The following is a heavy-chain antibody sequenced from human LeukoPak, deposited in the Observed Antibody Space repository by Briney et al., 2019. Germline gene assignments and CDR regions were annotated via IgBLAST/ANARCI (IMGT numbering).Heavy chain of an antibody. CDR2: INHLEST. Sequence: SETLSLTCAVYGQSFSGYYWSWIRQPPGKGLEWIGEINHLESTNYNPSLKSQVTISVDTSKNQFSLRLSSVTAADTAVYYCATSSYDSSGYLGFDYWGQGTLVTVSS. CDR1: GQSFSGYY. J-gene: IGHJ4*02. D-gene: IGHD3-22*01. V-gene: IGHV4-34*01. CDR3: ATSSYDSSGYLGFDY.